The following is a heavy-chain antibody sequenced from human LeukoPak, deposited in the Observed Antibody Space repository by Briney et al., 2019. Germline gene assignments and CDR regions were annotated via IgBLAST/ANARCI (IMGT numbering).Heavy chain of an antibody. J-gene: IGHJ5*02. CDR2: MNPNSGNT. Sequence: GASVKVSCKASGYTFTSYDINWVRQATGQGLEWMGWMNPNSGNTGYAQKFQGRVTMTRNTSISTAYMELSSLRSEDTAVYYCASCSGGSCYRDNWFDPWGQGTLVTVSS. CDR3: ASCSGGSCYRDNWFDP. D-gene: IGHD2-15*01. V-gene: IGHV1-8*01. CDR1: GYTFTSYD.